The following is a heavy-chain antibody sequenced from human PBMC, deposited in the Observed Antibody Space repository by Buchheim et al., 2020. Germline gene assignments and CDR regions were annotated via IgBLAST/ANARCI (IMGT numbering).Heavy chain of an antibody. Sequence: EVQLVESGGGLVQPGGSLKLSCAVSGFSVSISQMSWVRQAPGKGLEWVSFIYSGDITYYADSVKGRFEVSRDTSKNVVYLQMNSLRADDTAVYYCARDRGGYCSISTCYYSGYFDYWGQG. J-gene: IGHJ4*02. D-gene: IGHD2-2*02. CDR1: GFSVSISQ. V-gene: IGHV3-53*02. CDR3: ARDRGGYCSISTCYYSGYFDY. CDR2: IYSGDIT.